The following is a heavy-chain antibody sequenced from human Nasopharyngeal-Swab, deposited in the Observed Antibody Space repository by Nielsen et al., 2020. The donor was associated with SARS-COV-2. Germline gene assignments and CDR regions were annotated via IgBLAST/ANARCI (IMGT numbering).Heavy chain of an antibody. J-gene: IGHJ3*02. D-gene: IGHD3-22*01. CDR1: GFTFSRHW. Sequence: GESLKISCAASGFTFSRHWMHWVRQAPGKGLVWVSRTNSDGSSTSYADPVKGRFTISRDNAKNTLYLQMTSLRADDTAVYYCTRGAVTMRDTLDIWGQGTMVTVSS. V-gene: IGHV3-74*01. CDR2: TNSDGSST. CDR3: TRGAVTMRDTLDI.